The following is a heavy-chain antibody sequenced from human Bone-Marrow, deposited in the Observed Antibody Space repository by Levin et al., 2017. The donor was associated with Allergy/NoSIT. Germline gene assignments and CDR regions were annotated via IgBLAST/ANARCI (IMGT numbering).Heavy chain of an antibody. Sequence: ASQTLSLTCTVSNSFVFSSLYYWTWIRQPPGKGLEWIAFVHSSGNTDYNPSLKSRVTISTDKSNNQFSLRLTSVTAADTAVYYCAAFDNTIPPENRWGQGTLVTVSS. V-gene: IGHV4-61*01. CDR1: NSFVFSSLYY. J-gene: IGHJ4*02. CDR2: VHSSGNT. CDR3: AAFDNTIPPENR. D-gene: IGHD2-2*02.